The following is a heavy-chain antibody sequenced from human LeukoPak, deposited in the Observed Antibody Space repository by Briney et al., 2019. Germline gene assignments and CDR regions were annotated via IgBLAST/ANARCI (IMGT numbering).Heavy chain of an antibody. CDR2: VSGSGGST. D-gene: IGHD3-10*01. CDR3: AKEAYYYGSGSYYNGFDY. V-gene: IGHV3-23*01. CDR1: GFTFSSYG. Sequence: PSGTLTLSCTASGFTFSSYGISWVRNAPGPGKERDSAVSGSGGSTYYADSVKGRFTISRDNSKNTLYLQMNSLRAEDTAVYYCAKEAYYYGSGSYYNGFDYWGQGTLVTVSS. J-gene: IGHJ4*02.